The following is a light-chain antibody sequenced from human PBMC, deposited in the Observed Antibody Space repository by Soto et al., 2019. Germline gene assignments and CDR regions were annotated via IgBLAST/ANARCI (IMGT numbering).Light chain of an antibody. Sequence: EIVLTQSPGTLSLSPGERATLSCRARQSISSTYLAWYQQKPGQAPRLLIYGASSRATGIPDRFNGSGSGTDFTLTISSLEPEDFAVYYCQQYGSSPRYTFGQGTKLEI. CDR3: QQYGSSPRYT. J-gene: IGKJ2*01. CDR1: QSISSTY. CDR2: GAS. V-gene: IGKV3-20*01.